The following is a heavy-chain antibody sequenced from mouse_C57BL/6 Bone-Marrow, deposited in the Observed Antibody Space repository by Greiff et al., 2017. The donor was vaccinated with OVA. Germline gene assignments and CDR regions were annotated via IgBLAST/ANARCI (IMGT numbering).Heavy chain of an antibody. CDR2: IYPRSGNT. V-gene: IGHV1-81*01. CDR1: GYPFTSYG. Sequence: VKLVESGAELARPGASVKLSCKASGYPFTSYGISWVKQRTGQGLEWIGDIYPRSGNTYYNAKFKGKATLTADKSSSTAYMELRSLTSEDSAVYFCARSAARCAYWGKGTLVTVSA. J-gene: IGHJ3*01. CDR3: ARSAARCAY.